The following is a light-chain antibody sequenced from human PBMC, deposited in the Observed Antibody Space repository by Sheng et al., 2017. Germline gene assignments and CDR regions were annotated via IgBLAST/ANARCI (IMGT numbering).Light chain of an antibody. Sequence: QSALTQPASVSGSPGQSITISCTGISSYVGSYNLVSWYQQHPGEAPKLIIYEDNKRPSGVSNRFSGTKSGNTASLTISGLQAEDEADYYCSSYTRTSTPYVFGTGTQVTVL. V-gene: IGLV2-14*02. CDR2: EDN. CDR1: SSYVGSYNL. CDR3: SSYTRTSTPYV. J-gene: IGLJ1*01.